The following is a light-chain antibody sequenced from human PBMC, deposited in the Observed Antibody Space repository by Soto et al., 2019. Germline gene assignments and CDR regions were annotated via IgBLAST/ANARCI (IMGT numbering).Light chain of an antibody. V-gene: IGKV1-39*01. CDR1: QTIGSY. CDR3: QQSYSSFRT. J-gene: IGKJ1*01. Sequence: DIQMTQSPSSLSASVGDRVTITCRASQTIGSYLNWYQQEPGKAPKLLIYAASTLQSGVPSRFSGSGSGTDFTLTISSLHPEDLGTYYCQQSYSSFRTFGQGTKVDIK. CDR2: AAS.